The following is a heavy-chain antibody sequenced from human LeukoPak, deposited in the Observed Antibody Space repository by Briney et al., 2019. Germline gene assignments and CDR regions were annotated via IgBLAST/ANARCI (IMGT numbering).Heavy chain of an antibody. CDR2: IGNKASRYTT. V-gene: IGHV3-72*01. J-gene: IGHJ3*02. CDR3: TRGYSGRSAYAFDI. D-gene: IGHD1-26*01. Sequence: PGGSLRVSCAASGSSFSDQYMDWVRQAPGKGLQWVGRIGNKASRYTTEYAASVKGRFTISRDDSKNSLYLQMNSLKTEDTALYSCTRGYSGRSAYAFDIWGQGTMVTVSS. CDR1: GSSFSDQY.